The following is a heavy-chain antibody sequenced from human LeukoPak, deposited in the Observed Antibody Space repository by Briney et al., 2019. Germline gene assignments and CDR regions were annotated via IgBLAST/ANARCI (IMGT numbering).Heavy chain of an antibody. D-gene: IGHD2-2*02. J-gene: IGHJ6*02. V-gene: IGHV3-30*04. CDR1: GFTFSSYA. Sequence: GRSLRLSCAASGFTFSSYAMHWVRQAPGKGLEWVAVISYDGSNKYYADSVKGRFTISRDNSKNTLYLQMNSLRAEDTAVYYCARGDCSSTSCYIRGYYYYYGMDVWGQGTTVTVSS. CDR2: ISYDGSNK. CDR3: ARGDCSSTSCYIRGYYYYYGMDV.